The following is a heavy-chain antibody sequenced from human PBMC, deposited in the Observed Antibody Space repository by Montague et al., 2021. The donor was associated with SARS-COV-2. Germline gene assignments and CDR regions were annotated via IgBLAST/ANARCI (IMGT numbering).Heavy chain of an antibody. D-gene: IGHD5-18*01. CDR2: MYHAGST. J-gene: IGHJ4*02. V-gene: IGHV4-4*02. Sequence: SETLSLTCGVSGVSITSNNWWNWVRQSPGKGLEWIGEMYHAGSTNYNPSLTSRVAISIDKSKNQFSLTLRSVIAADTAVYYCARRGKNYGPFDYWGQGTPVSVSS. CDR3: ARRGKNYGPFDY. CDR1: GVSITSNNW.